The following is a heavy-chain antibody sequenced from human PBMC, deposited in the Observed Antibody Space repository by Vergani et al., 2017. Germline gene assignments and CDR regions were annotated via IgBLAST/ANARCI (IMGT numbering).Heavy chain of an antibody. V-gene: IGHV1-2*02. CDR3: ARDLSAVPDVNWFDP. CDR1: GYTFSDYY. CDR2: SNPNSGGT. J-gene: IGHJ5*02. D-gene: IGHD2-2*01. Sequence: QVHLVQSGAEVKKPGTSVKVSCKASGYTFSDYYMHWVRQAPGQGLEWMGWSNPNSGGTNYAQKFQGRVTMTRETSISTAYMELSRLRSDDTAVYYCARDLSAVPDVNWFDPWGQGILVTVSS.